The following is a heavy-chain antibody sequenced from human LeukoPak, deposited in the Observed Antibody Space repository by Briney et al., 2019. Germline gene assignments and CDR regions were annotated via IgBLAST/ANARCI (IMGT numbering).Heavy chain of an antibody. Sequence: ASVKVSCKASGYTFTSYGISWVRQAPGQGLEWMGWISAYNGNTNYAQKLQGRVTMTTDTSTSTAYMELRSLRSDDTAVYYCARVPCRSSWYVSDYYYYYMDVWGKGTTVTVSS. CDR3: ARVPCRSSWYVSDYYYYYMDV. V-gene: IGHV1-18*01. J-gene: IGHJ6*03. CDR1: GYTFTSYG. CDR2: ISAYNGNT. D-gene: IGHD6-13*01.